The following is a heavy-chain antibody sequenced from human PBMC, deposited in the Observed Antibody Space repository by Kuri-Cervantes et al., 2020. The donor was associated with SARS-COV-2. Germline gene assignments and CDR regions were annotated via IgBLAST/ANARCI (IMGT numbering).Heavy chain of an antibody. V-gene: IGHV3-33*01. CDR1: GFTFSNYG. Sequence: GGSLRLSCAASGFTFSNYGMQWVRQAPGKGLEWVALIWYDGSKKYYAESVKGRFTISRGDPKNTLYLQMKSLRAEDTAVYYCAREEYYYDTNGYFLRPRGYFDYWGQGTLVTVSS. D-gene: IGHD3-22*01. CDR2: IWYDGSKK. J-gene: IGHJ4*02. CDR3: AREEYYYDTNGYFLRPRGYFDY.